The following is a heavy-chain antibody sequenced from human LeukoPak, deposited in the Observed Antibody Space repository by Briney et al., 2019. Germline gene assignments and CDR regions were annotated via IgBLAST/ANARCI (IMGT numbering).Heavy chain of an antibody. Sequence: PSETLSLTCTVSGGSISSYYWSWIRQPAGKGLEWIGRIYTSGSTNYNPSLKSRVTMSVDTSKNQFSLKLSSVTAADTAVYYCAASPANVLRFLEWLLAYWGQGTLVTVSS. V-gene: IGHV4-4*07. J-gene: IGHJ4*02. D-gene: IGHD3-3*01. CDR1: GGSISSYY. CDR3: AASPANVLRFLEWLLAY. CDR2: IYTSGST.